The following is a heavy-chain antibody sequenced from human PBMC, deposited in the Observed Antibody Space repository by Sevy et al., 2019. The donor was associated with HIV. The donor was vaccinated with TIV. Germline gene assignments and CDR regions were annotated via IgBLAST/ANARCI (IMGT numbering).Heavy chain of an antibody. D-gene: IGHD5-12*01. CDR1: EFTFSNYA. CDR2: ISGSGDAT. CDR3: AKSSGYDVHFNGMDV. Sequence: GSLRLSCTASEFTFSNYAMTWVRQAPGRGLEWVSGISGSGDATYYADSVKGRFTISRDNSKNTLYLRMNSLRAEDTALYYCAKSSGYDVHFNGMDVWGQGTTVTVSS. J-gene: IGHJ6*02. V-gene: IGHV3-23*01.